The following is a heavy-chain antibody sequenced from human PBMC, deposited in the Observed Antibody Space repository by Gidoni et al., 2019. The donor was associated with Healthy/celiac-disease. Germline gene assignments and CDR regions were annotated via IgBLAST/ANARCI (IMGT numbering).Heavy chain of an antibody. V-gene: IGHV5-51*01. Sequence: RQMPGKGLEWMGIIYPGDSDTRYSPSFQGQVTISADKSISTAYLQWSSLKASDTAMYYCARHGDDFLMDVWGKGTTVTVSS. CDR2: IYPGDSDT. J-gene: IGHJ6*04. D-gene: IGHD3-3*01. CDR3: ARHGDDFLMDV.